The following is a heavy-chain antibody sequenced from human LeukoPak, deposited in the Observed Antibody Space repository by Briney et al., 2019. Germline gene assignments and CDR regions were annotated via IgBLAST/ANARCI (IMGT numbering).Heavy chain of an antibody. D-gene: IGHD1-1*01. CDR2: IDTDTGNP. CDR1: GYTFRRYF. V-gene: IGHV7-4-1*02. Sequence: EASVKVSCKASGYTFRRYFMNWVRQAPGQGLEWMGNIDTDTGNPKYAPGSTGHFVFSLDTSVSTAYLQINSLRAEDTAVYYCARGTPTPGVDYWGQGTQVTVSS. J-gene: IGHJ4*02. CDR3: ARGTPTPGVDY.